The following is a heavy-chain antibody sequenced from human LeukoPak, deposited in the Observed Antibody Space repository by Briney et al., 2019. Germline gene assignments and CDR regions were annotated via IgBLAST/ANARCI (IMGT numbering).Heavy chain of an antibody. J-gene: IGHJ3*02. D-gene: IGHD6-19*01. V-gene: IGHV1-69*05. CDR1: GGTFSSYA. CDR2: IIPIFGTA. CDR3: AREVQQWLDYDVFDI. Sequence: SVKVSCKASGGTFSSYAISWVRQAPGQGLEWMGRIIPIFGTANYAQKFQGRVTITTDESTSTAYMELSSLRSEDTAVYYCAREVQQWLDYDVFDIWGQGTMVTVSS.